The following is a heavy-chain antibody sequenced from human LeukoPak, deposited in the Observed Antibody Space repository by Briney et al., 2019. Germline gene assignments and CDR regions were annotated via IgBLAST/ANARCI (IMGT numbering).Heavy chain of an antibody. D-gene: IGHD3-9*01. J-gene: IGHJ4*02. Sequence: GGSLRLSCATSGFTFSSYAMSWVRQAPGKGLEWLSGIRASGVSTYYADSVKGRFTISSDNSKNTLYLQMNSLRTEDTAVYYCAKAEGYDILTGLDYWGQGTLVTVSS. CDR3: AKAEGYDILTGLDY. V-gene: IGHV3-23*01. CDR2: IRASGVST. CDR1: GFTFSSYA.